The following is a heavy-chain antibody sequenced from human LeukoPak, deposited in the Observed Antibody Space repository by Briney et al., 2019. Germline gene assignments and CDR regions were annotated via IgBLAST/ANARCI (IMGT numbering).Heavy chain of an antibody. Sequence: GGSLRLSCAVSGFTFSSYSMHWVRQAPGKGLEWVSSISSSSSYIYYGDSVKGRFTISRDNAKNSLYLQMNSLRVEDTAVYYCAELGITMIGGVWGKGTTVTISS. CDR3: AELGITMIGGV. D-gene: IGHD3-10*02. J-gene: IGHJ6*03. CDR2: ISSSSSYI. V-gene: IGHV3-21*01. CDR1: GFTFSSYS.